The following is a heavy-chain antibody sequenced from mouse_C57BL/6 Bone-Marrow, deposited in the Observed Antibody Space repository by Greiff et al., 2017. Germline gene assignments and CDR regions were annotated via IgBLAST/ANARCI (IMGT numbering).Heavy chain of an antibody. J-gene: IGHJ4*01. CDR3: ARDAPYYAMDY. CDR2: SRNKANDYTT. CDR1: GFTFSDFY. Sequence: EVMLVESGGGLVQSGRSLRLSCATSGFTFSDFYMEWVRQAPGKGLEWIAASRNKANDYTTEYSASVKGRFIVSRDTSQSILYLQMNALRAEDTAIYYCARDAPYYAMDYWGQGTSVTVSS. V-gene: IGHV7-1*01.